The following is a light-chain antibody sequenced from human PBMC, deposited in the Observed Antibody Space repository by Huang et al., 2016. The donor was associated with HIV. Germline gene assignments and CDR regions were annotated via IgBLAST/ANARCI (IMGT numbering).Light chain of an antibody. V-gene: IGKV3-11*01. CDR1: HSINSD. J-gene: IGKJ4*01. CDR3: QQRSNWPPGLT. Sequence: EVLLTQSPATLSLSPGESATRSCRATHSINSDLAWYQQKPGQAPRLLIYDASNRATGIPARFSGSGSGTDFTLTISSLEPEDFAVYYCQQRSNWPPGLTFGGGTKVEIK. CDR2: DAS.